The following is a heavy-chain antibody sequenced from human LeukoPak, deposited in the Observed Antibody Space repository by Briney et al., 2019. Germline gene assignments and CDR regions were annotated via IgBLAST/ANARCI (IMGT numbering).Heavy chain of an antibody. V-gene: IGHV4-61*02. CDR3: ARDQTYSGSGIYTYFDY. CDR1: GGSISSGGHY. D-gene: IGHD3-10*01. Sequence: SETLSLTCTVSGGSISSGGHYWSWIRQPAGKGLEYLGRIYSTGSTNYNPSLRSRVTISVDTSKNHFSLKLSSVTAADTAVYYCARDQTYSGSGIYTYFDYWGQGILVTVSS. CDR2: IYSTGST. J-gene: IGHJ4*02.